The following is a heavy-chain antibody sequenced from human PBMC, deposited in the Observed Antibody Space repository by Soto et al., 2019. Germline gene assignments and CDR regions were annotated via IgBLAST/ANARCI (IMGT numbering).Heavy chain of an antibody. V-gene: IGHV4-59*01. CDR1: GGSISSYY. Sequence: QVQLQESGPGLVKPSETLSLTCTVSGGSISSYYWSWSRQPPGKGLEWIGYMYNTGSTVYNPSLKSRVTISVDTSKNQFSLKLNAVTAADTAVYYCARDLWGYCGTDCYPLDVWGQGTTVTVSS. J-gene: IGHJ6*02. CDR3: ARDLWGYCGTDCYPLDV. CDR2: MYNTGST. D-gene: IGHD2-21*02.